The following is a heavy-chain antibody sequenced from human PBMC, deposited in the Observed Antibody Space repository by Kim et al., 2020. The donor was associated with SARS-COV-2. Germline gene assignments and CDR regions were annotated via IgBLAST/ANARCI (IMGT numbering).Heavy chain of an antibody. V-gene: IGHV1-8*01. CDR3: ARGSIVATIFSYYYYMDV. CDR2: MNPNSGNT. Sequence: ASVKVSCKASGYTFTSYDINWVRQATGQGLEWMGWMNPNSGNTGYAQKFQGRVTMTRNTSISTAYMELSSLRSEDTDVYYCARGSIVATIFSYYYYMDVWGKGTTVSVSS. D-gene: IGHD5-12*01. J-gene: IGHJ6*03. CDR1: GYTFTSYD.